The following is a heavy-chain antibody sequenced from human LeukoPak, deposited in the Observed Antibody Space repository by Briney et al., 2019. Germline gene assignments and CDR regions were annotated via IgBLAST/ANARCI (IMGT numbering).Heavy chain of an antibody. CDR3: AELGITMIGGV. D-gene: IGHD3-10*02. CDR2: IKQDGSEK. CDR1: GFTFSDYY. J-gene: IGHJ6*04. Sequence: DPGGSLRLSCVASGFTFSDYYMSWIRQAPGKGLEWVANIKQDGSEKYYVDSVKGRFTISRDNAKNSLYLQMNSLRAEDTAVYYCAELGITMIGGVWGKGTTVTISS. V-gene: IGHV3-7*01.